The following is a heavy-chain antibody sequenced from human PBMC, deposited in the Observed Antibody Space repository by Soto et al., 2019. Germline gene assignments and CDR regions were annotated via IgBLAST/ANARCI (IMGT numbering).Heavy chain of an antibody. J-gene: IGHJ4*02. D-gene: IGHD3-22*01. CDR3: ARENIDVGSRFGY. V-gene: IGHV4-4*02. CDR2: IYHTENT. CDR1: GDSISSSNW. Sequence: KASETLSLTCAVSGDSISSSNWWTWVRQPPGKGLEWIGEIYHTENTNYNPSLKSRVTISIDKSKNQFSLKLTSVTAADTAVYYCARENIDVGSRFGYWGQGTLVTVSS.